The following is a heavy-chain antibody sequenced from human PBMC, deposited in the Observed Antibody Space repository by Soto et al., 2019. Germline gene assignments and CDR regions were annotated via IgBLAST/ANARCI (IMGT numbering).Heavy chain of an antibody. CDR3: AREGVPRDSSGYHNDY. Sequence: GGSLRLSCAASGFTFSSYGMHWVRQAPGKGLEWVAVIWYDGSNKYYADSVKGRFTISRDNSKNTLYLQMNSLRAEDTAVYYCAREGVPRDSSGYHNDYWGQGTLVTVSS. J-gene: IGHJ4*02. CDR1: GFTFSSYG. D-gene: IGHD3-22*01. CDR2: IWYDGSNK. V-gene: IGHV3-33*01.